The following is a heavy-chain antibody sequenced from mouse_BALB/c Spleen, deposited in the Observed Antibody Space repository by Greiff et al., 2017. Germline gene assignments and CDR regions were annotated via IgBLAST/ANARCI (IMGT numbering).Heavy chain of an antibody. V-gene: IGHV3-2*02. Sequence: EVQLQESGPGLVKPSQSLSLTCTVTGYSITSDYAWNWIRQFPGNKLEWMGYISYSGSTSYNPSLKSRISITRDTSKNQFFLQLNSVTTEDTATYYCAREGLGYGVYYFDYWGQGTTLTVSS. J-gene: IGHJ2*01. D-gene: IGHD1-1*02. CDR1: GYSITSDYA. CDR2: ISYSGST. CDR3: AREGLGYGVYYFDY.